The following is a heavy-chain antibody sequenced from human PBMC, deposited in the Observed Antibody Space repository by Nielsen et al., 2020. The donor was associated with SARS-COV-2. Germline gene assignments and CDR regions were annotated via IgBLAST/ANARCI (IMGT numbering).Heavy chain of an antibody. Sequence: GSLRLSCAVYGGSFSGYYWSWIRQPPGKGLEWIGEINHSGSTNYNPSLKSRVTISVDTSKNQFSLKLSSVTAADTAVYYCARGASYYYDSRRGWYFDLWGRGTLVTVSS. D-gene: IGHD3-22*01. CDR3: ARGASYYYDSRRGWYFDL. CDR2: INHSGST. CDR1: GGSFSGYY. J-gene: IGHJ2*01. V-gene: IGHV4-34*01.